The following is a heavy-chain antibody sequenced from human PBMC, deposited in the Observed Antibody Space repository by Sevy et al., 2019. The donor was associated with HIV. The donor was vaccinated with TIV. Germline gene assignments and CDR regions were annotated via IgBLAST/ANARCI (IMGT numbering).Heavy chain of an antibody. CDR2: ISYDGSKK. J-gene: IGHJ4*02. CDR1: GFAFSSYA. CDR3: ARVGVSYCTDDCYHRFDY. V-gene: IGHV3-30*09. D-gene: IGHD2-21*02. Sequence: GGSLRLSCAASGFAFSSYALLWVGQAPGKGLESVSLISYDGSKKYYSDSVKGRFAISRDESKTTLFLQMNSLRSEDTAIYYCARVGVSYCTDDCYHRFDYWGRGTLVTVSS.